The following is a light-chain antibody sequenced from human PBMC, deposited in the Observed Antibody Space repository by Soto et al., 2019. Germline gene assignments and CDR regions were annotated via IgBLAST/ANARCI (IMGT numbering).Light chain of an antibody. Sequence: EIVLTQSPGTLSLSPGERATLSCRASQSVSSSYLAWYQQKPGQAPRLLIYGASSRATGIPDRFSGSGSGPDFTLPISRLEPEDFAVYYCQQYGSSPQTFGQGTKVEIK. CDR1: QSVSSSY. CDR3: QQYGSSPQT. CDR2: GAS. J-gene: IGKJ1*01. V-gene: IGKV3-20*01.